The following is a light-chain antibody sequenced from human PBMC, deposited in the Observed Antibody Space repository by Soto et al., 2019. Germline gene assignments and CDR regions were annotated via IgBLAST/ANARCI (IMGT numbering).Light chain of an antibody. V-gene: IGKV1-39*01. CDR2: KAS. CDR1: QTISTY. J-gene: IGKJ4*01. Sequence: DIQMTQSPSSLSASVGDRVTISCRTSQTISTYLNWYQQKPGEAPKLLIYKASSLQSGVPSRISGTGSGTDFSLTFSSLHPEDFATYYCQQNYRTPLTFGGGTKVDIK. CDR3: QQNYRTPLT.